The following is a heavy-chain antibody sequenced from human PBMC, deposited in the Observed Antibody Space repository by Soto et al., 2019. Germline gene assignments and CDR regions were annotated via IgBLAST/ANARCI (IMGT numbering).Heavy chain of an antibody. V-gene: IGHV3-33*01. CDR2: IWYDGSNK. Sequence: QVQLVESGGGVVQPGRSLRLSCAASGFTFSSYGMHWVRQAPGKGLEWVAVIWYDGSNKYYADSVKGRFTISRDNSKNTLYLQMNSLRAEDTAVYYCAREAVVTPDSVGYGMDVWGQGTTVTVSS. J-gene: IGHJ6*02. D-gene: IGHD2-21*02. CDR3: AREAVVTPDSVGYGMDV. CDR1: GFTFSSYG.